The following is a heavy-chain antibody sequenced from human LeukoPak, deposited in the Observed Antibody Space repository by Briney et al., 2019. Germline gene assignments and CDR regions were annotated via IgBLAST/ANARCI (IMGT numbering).Heavy chain of an antibody. D-gene: IGHD3-22*01. Sequence: ASVKVSCKASGYSFTNYDINWVRQAPGQGLEWMGWMKPNSGDTGYAQKFQGRVTFSRNTSISTAYMELTNLRSEDTAVYYCARCDYDTTIDPNWFDPWGQGTLVTVSS. CDR1: GYSFTNYD. CDR2: MKPNSGDT. J-gene: IGHJ5*02. V-gene: IGHV1-8*03. CDR3: ARCDYDTTIDPNWFDP.